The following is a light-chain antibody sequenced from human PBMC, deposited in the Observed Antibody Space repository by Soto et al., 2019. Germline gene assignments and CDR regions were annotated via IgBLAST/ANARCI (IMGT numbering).Light chain of an antibody. J-gene: IGKJ5*01. Sequence: EIVLTHSPATLSLSPCERATLSYSASQSVSSYLAWYQQKPGQAPRPLIYDASNRATGIPARFSGSGSGTDFTLTISSLEPEDFAVYYCQQVNSFPSTFVQGTRLEIK. CDR1: QSVSSY. CDR2: DAS. V-gene: IGKV3-11*01. CDR3: QQVNSFPST.